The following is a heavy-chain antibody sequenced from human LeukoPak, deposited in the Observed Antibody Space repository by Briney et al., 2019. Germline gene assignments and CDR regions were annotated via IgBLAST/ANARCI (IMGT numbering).Heavy chain of an antibody. Sequence: GGSLRLSCAASGFTFSNAWMSWVRQAPGKGLEWVGRIKSKTDGGTTDYAAPVKGRFTISRDGSKNTLYLQMNSLKTEDTAVYYCTTENLIAAGYYFDYWGQGTLVTVSS. CDR1: GFTFSNAW. CDR2: IKSKTDGGTT. D-gene: IGHD6-13*01. CDR3: TTENLIAAGYYFDY. J-gene: IGHJ4*02. V-gene: IGHV3-15*01.